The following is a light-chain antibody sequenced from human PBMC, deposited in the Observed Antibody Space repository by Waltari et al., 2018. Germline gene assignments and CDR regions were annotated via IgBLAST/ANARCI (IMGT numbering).Light chain of an antibody. CDR2: DVN. V-gene: IGLV2-11*01. J-gene: IGLJ2*01. CDR1: SSDVGGYNY. Sequence: QSALTQPRSVSGSPGQSVTISCTGTSSDVGGYNYVSWYQQHPYKAPKLMIYDVNKRPSWVPDRFPGSKSGNTASLTISGLQAEDEADYYCCSYAGTYTAYMFFGGGTKLTVL. CDR3: CSYAGTYTAYMF.